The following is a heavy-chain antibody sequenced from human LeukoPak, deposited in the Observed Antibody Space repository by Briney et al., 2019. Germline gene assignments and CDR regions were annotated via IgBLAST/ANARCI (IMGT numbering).Heavy chain of an antibody. CDR1: GDSVSSKSAA. CDR2: PYYRSKWYN. D-gene: IGHD1-1*01. J-gene: IGHJ5*02. V-gene: IGHV6-1*01. Sequence: SQTLSLTCAISGDSVSSKSAAWNWIRQSPSRGLEWLGSPYYRSKWYNDYAVSVKSRITINPDTSKNQFSLQLSSVTPEDTAVYFCARTTFTTFVNWFDPWGQGTLVTVSS. CDR3: ARTTFTTFVNWFDP.